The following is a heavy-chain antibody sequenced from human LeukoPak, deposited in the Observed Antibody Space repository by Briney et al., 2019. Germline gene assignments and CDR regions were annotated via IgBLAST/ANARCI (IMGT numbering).Heavy chain of an antibody. V-gene: IGHV3-48*04. Sequence: GGSLRLSCAASGFTFSSYSMNWVRQAPGKGLEWVSYISSSSSTIYYADSVKGRFTISRDNAKNSLYLQMNSLRAEDTAVYYCARVRSERILLWGYMDVWGKGTTVTISS. CDR2: ISSSSSTI. CDR1: GFTFSSYS. D-gene: IGHD1-1*01. CDR3: ARVRSERILLWGYMDV. J-gene: IGHJ6*03.